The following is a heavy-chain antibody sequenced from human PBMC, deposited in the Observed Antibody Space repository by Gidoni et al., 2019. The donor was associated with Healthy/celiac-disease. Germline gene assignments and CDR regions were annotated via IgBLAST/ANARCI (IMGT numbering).Heavy chain of an antibody. J-gene: IGHJ3*02. CDR1: GYTFTSYY. CDR2: INPSGGST. Sequence: QVQLVQSGAEVKKPGASVKVSCKASGYTFTSYYMHWVRQAPGQGLAWMGIINPSGGSTSYAQKFQGRVTMTRDTSTSTVYMELSSLRSEDTAVYYCARFWSRRDTRQDAFDIWGQGTMVTVSS. D-gene: IGHD5-18*01. V-gene: IGHV1-46*01. CDR3: ARFWSRRDTRQDAFDI.